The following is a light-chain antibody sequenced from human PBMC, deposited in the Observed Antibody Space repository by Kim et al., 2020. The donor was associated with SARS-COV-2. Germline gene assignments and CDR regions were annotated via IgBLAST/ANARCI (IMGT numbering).Light chain of an antibody. V-gene: IGLV6-57*02. Sequence: GKRVTSSGTGSSASIDSNSVQWYQQRPGGAPTTVIYEDDQRPSGVPDRFSGSIANSSTSASITISGLRNEAEADYYCQSYNRDNVLFGGGTQLTVL. CDR2: EDD. CDR3: QSYNRDNVL. J-gene: IGLJ2*01. CDR1: SASIDSNS.